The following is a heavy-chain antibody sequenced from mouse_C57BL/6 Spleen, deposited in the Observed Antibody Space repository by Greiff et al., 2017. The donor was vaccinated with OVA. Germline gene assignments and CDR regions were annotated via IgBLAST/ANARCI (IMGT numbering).Heavy chain of an antibody. Sequence: EVKLVESGAELVRPGASVKLSCTASGFNIKDDYMHWVKQRPEQGLEWIGWIDPENGDTEYASKFQGKATITADTSSNTAYLQLSSLTSEDTAVYYCTPIRRPPYYYAMDYWGQGTSVTVSS. CDR1: GFNIKDDY. CDR2: IDPENGDT. D-gene: IGHD2-12*01. CDR3: TPIRRPPYYYAMDY. J-gene: IGHJ4*01. V-gene: IGHV14-4*01.